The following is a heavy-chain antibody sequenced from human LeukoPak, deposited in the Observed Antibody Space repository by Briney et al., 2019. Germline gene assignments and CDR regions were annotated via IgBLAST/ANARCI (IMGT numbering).Heavy chain of an antibody. Sequence: PSETLSLTCTVSGGSISSSSYYWGWIRQPPGKGLEWIGSIYYSGSTYYNPSLKSRVTISVDTSKNQFSLKLSSVTAADTAVYYCARADIVATIVFDPWGQGTLVTVSS. CDR1: GGSISSSSYY. CDR2: IYYSGST. V-gene: IGHV4-39*07. D-gene: IGHD5-12*01. CDR3: ARADIVATIVFDP. J-gene: IGHJ5*02.